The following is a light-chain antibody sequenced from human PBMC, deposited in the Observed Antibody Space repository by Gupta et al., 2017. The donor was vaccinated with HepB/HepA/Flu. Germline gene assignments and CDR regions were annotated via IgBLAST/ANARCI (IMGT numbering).Light chain of an antibody. CDR1: SSDVGSYDL. J-gene: IGLJ3*02. CDR2: EVT. Sequence: QSALTQPASVSGSPGQSITISCTGTSSDVGSYDLVSWYQRHRGKAPKLMIYEVTKRPSGVSYRFSGSKSANTASLTISGLQAEDEADYVCCSYGGRSTWVFGGGTKLTVL. CDR3: CSYGGRSTWV. V-gene: IGLV2-23*02.